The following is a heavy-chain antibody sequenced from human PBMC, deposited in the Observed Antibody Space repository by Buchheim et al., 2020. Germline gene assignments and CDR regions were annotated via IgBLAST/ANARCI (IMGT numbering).Heavy chain of an antibody. CDR2: IPDDGRNK. D-gene: IGHD3-22*01. Sequence: QVQLVESGGGMVQPGRSLRLSCAASGFTFSRHAIHWVRQAPGKGLEWVAVIPDDGRNKYYADSVKGRFSISRDNSKNTLYLQMNSLRAEETAVYYCARDNYHDSSGYRNPDYYFDYWGQGTL. V-gene: IGHV3-30*04. CDR1: GFTFSRHA. J-gene: IGHJ4*02. CDR3: ARDNYHDSSGYRNPDYYFDY.